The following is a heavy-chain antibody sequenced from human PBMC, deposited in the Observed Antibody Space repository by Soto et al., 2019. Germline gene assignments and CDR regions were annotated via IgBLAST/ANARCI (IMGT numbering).Heavy chain of an antibody. CDR1: GGFVSKSC. Sequence: EALSLTLEGCGGFVSKSCWTWLRQPTGKGLEWIGEINHVGGTNYNPSLKSRVTMSVDTSQNQFSLRLISVTAADTAMYFCVRRRYQLPSSVLWLDPWGQRPPVTVSS. V-gene: IGHV4-34*01. J-gene: IGHJ5*02. CDR3: VRRRYQLPSSVLWLDP. D-gene: IGHD3-16*02. CDR2: INHVGGT.